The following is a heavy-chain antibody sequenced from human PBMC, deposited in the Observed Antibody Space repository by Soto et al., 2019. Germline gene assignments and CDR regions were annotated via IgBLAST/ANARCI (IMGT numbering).Heavy chain of an antibody. V-gene: IGHV1-46*03. CDR3: ARGKLGPLESAALIAAAGMARTTFDY. CDR1: GYTFTSYY. D-gene: IGHD6-13*01. Sequence: GASVKVSCKASGYTFTSYYMHWVRQAPGQGLEWMGIINPSGGSTSYAQKFQGRVTMTRDTSTSTVYMELSSLRSEDTAVYYCARGKLGPLESAALIAAAGMARTTFDYWGQGTLVTVSS. J-gene: IGHJ4*02. CDR2: INPSGGST.